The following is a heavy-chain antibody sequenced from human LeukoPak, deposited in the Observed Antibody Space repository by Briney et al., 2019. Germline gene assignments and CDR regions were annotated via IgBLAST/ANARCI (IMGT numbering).Heavy chain of an antibody. CDR1: GFTFSSYG. V-gene: IGHV3-30*18. D-gene: IGHD3-22*01. CDR2: ISYDGSNK. Sequence: GGSLRLSCAASGFTFSSYGMRWVREAPGKGLERVAVISYDGSNKYYADSVKGRFTISRDNSKNTLYLQMNSLRAEDTAVYYCAKDGDYYDSSGQFDYWGQGTLVTVSS. J-gene: IGHJ4*02. CDR3: AKDGDYYDSSGQFDY.